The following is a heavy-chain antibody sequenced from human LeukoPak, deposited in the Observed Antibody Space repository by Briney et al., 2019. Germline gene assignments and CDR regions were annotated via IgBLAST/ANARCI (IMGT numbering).Heavy chain of an antibody. CDR2: IYTGGST. V-gene: IGHV3-66*01. CDR3: ARDLGITY. D-gene: IGHD7-27*01. Sequence: TGGSLRLSCAASGFTVSNNYMSCVRQAPGKGLEWVSVIYTGGSTYYADSVKGRSTISRDNSKNTLYLQMNSLRAEDTAVYYCARDLGITYWGQGTLVTVSS. J-gene: IGHJ4*02. CDR1: GFTVSNNY.